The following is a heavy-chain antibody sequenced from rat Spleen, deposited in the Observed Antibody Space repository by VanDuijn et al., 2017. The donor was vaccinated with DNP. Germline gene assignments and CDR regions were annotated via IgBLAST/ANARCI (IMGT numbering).Heavy chain of an antibody. D-gene: IGHD1-12*02. J-gene: IGHJ4*01. Sequence: QVQLKESGPGLVQPSQTLSLTCTVSGFSLTSFGVSWVRQPSGKGPEWMGRMWYDGDTAYNSALKSRLSISRDTSKNQVFLKMNSLQTDDTGTYYCTRDQDYYYDGSYYPTLDAWGQGTSVTVSS. V-gene: IGHV2-63*01. CDR1: GFSLTSFG. CDR3: TRDQDYYYDGSYYPTLDA. CDR2: MWYDGDT.